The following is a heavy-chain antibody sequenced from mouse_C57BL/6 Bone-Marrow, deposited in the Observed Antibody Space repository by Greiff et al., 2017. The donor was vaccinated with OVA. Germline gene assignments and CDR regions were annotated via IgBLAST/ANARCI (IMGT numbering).Heavy chain of an antibody. J-gene: IGHJ4*01. CDR3: ARRGKGIYPYYAMDY. CDR1: GFTFSDYY. D-gene: IGHD2-1*01. CDR2: ISNGGGST. V-gene: IGHV5-12*01. Sequence: EVQGVESGGGLVQPGGSLKLSCAASGFTFSDYYMYWVRQTPEKRLEWVAYISNGGGSTYYPDTVQGRFTISRDNAKNTLYRQMSRLKSEDTAMYYCARRGKGIYPYYAMDYWGQGTSVTVSS.